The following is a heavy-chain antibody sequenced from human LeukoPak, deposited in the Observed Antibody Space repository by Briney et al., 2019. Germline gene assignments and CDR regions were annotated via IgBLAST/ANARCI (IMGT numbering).Heavy chain of an antibody. Sequence: ASVKVSCKASGYTFTGYYMHWVRQAPGQGLEWMGWINPNSGGTNYAQKFQGRVTMTRDTSISTAYMELSRLRSDDTAVYYCARYSGSCGGVDYWGQGTLVTVSS. CDR1: GYTFTGYY. V-gene: IGHV1-2*02. J-gene: IGHJ4*02. D-gene: IGHD1-26*01. CDR2: INPNSGGT. CDR3: ARYSGSCGGVDY.